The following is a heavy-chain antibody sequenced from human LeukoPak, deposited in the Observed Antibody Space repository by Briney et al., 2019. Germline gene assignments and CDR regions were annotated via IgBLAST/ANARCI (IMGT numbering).Heavy chain of an antibody. D-gene: IGHD3-16*01. CDR1: EITFSGYT. CDR2: ISSSSSYI. Sequence: GGSLRLSCAVSEITFSGYTMNWVRQAPGKGLEWVSSISSSSSYIYYADSVKGRFTISRDNAKNSLYLQMNSLRAEDTAVYYCARDWDWGQGTLVTVSS. J-gene: IGHJ4*02. V-gene: IGHV3-21*01. CDR3: ARDWD.